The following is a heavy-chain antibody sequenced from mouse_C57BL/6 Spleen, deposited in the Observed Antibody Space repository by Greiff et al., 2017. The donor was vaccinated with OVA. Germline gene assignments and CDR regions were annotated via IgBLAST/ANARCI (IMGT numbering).Heavy chain of an antibody. CDR2: ISYDGSN. D-gene: IGHD1-1*01. CDR3: ARVSYFYYFDY. V-gene: IGHV3-6*01. Sequence: EVKLQESGPGLVKPSQSLSLTCSVTGYSITSGYYWNWIRQFPGNKLECMGYISYDGSNNYNPSLKNRISITRDTSKNQFFLKLNSVTTEYTSTYYCARVSYFYYFDYWGKGTTLTVAT. CDR1: GYSITSGYY. J-gene: IGHJ2*01.